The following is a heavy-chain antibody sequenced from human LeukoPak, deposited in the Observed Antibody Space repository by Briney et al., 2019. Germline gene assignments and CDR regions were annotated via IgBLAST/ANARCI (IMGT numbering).Heavy chain of an antibody. CDR3: AKRSPGRSGFDY. CDR1: GFTFSSYA. CDR2: ISGSGGST. J-gene: IGHJ4*02. D-gene: IGHD1-26*01. V-gene: IGHV3-23*01. Sequence: GSLRLSCAASGFTFSSYAMSWVRQAPGKGLEWVSGISGSGGSTYYADSVKGRFTISRDSSKNTLYLQMNSLRAEDTAVYYCAKRSPGRSGFDYWGQGTLVTVSS.